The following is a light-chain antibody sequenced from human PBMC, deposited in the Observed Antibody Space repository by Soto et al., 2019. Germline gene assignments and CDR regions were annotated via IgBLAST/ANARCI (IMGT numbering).Light chain of an antibody. Sequence: DVQMTQSPSSLSASVGVRVTITCRASQDINSYLAWYQQKPGNAPKSLIYAASSLQTGVPSRFSGSESGTDFTLTISNLQPEDSATYYCQQYNIYPLTFGGGTKVEIK. CDR2: AAS. J-gene: IGKJ4*01. CDR1: QDINSY. V-gene: IGKV1D-16*01. CDR3: QQYNIYPLT.